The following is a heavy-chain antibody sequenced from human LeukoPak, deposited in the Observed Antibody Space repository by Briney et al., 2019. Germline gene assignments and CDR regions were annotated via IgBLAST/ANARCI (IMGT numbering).Heavy chain of an antibody. D-gene: IGHD2-2*01. CDR2: ISGNGATF. Sequence: PGGSLRLSCAASGFTFSNYEMNWVRQAPGKGLEWVSYISGNGATFYYADSVKGRFTISRDNAKSSLYLQTNSLRAEDTAVYYCAREGHYCSSTSCYDWFDPWGQGTLVTVSS. CDR1: GFTFSNYE. J-gene: IGHJ5*02. V-gene: IGHV3-48*03. CDR3: AREGHYCSSTSCYDWFDP.